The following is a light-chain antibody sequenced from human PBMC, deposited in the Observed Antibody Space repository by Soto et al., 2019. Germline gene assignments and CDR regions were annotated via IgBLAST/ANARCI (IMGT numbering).Light chain of an antibody. CDR3: SSYTSSSTSHRV. Sequence: QSVLTQPASVSGSPGQSITISCTGTSSDVGGYNYVSWYQQHPGKAPKLMIYEVSNRPSGVSNRFSGSKSGNTASLTISGLQAEDEADYYCSSYTSSSTSHRVFGTGTKLTVL. CDR1: SSDVGGYNY. J-gene: IGLJ1*01. CDR2: EVS. V-gene: IGLV2-14*01.